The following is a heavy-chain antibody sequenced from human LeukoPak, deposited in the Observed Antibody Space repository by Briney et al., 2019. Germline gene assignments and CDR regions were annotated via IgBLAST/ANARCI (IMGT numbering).Heavy chain of an antibody. J-gene: IGHJ6*03. Sequence: KPSETLSLTCAVYGGSFSGYYWSWIRQPPGKGLEWIGEINHSGSTNYNPSLKSRVTISVDTSKNQFSLKLSSVTAADTAVYYCARCFPKVERRYRYYYYMDVWGKGTTVTVSS. V-gene: IGHV4-34*01. CDR3: ARCFPKVERRYRYYYYMDV. CDR2: INHSGST. D-gene: IGHD1-1*01. CDR1: GGSFSGYY.